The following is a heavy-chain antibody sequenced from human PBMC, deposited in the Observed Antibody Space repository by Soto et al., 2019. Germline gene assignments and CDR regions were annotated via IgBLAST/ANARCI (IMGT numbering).Heavy chain of an antibody. Sequence: PGGSLRLSCAPSGFIFSNYLLHWVRQAPGKGLVGVAGINNDGSNTNYADFVKGRFTIFRDNAKNTLYLQMNSLRAEDTAVYYCVLTQAADWGEGTLVTVTS. V-gene: IGHV3-74*01. CDR2: INNDGSNT. CDR1: GFIFSNYL. CDR3: VLTQAAD. D-gene: IGHD2-15*01. J-gene: IGHJ4*02.